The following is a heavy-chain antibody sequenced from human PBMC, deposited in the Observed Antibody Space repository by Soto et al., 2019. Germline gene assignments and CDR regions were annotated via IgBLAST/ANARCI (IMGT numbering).Heavy chain of an antibody. D-gene: IGHD4-4*01. J-gene: IGHJ3*02. V-gene: IGHV4-39*01. CDR1: GGSISSSSYY. Sequence: PSETLSLTCTVSGGSISSSSYYWGWIRQPPGKGLEWIGSIYYSGSTYYNPSLKSRVTISVDTSKNQFSLKLSSVTAADTAVYYCARAWDQLIQSSNEDAFDIWGQGTMVTVSS. CDR2: IYYSGST. CDR3: ARAWDQLIQSSNEDAFDI.